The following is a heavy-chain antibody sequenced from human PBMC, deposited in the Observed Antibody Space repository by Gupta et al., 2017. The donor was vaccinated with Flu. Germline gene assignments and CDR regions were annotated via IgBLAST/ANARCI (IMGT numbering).Heavy chain of an antibody. D-gene: IGHD6-13*01. Sequence: QVHLQQWGAGLLKPSETLSLTCTLSGASYSGYYWSWVRQSPGKGLEWIGESNHSGRTNYNPSLESRVSISINTSRNELSLRLTSVTAEETAIYYCARRFTRIIASATRLNDYWGQGTLVTVSS. CDR1: GASYSGYY. CDR2: SNHSGRT. V-gene: IGHV4-34*02. J-gene: IGHJ4*02. CDR3: ARRFTRIIASATRLNDY.